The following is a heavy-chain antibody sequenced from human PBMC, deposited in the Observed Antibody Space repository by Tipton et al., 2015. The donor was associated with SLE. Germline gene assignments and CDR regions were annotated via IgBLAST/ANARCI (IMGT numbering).Heavy chain of an antibody. CDR2: ISDSGTFT. Sequence: GSLRLSCAASGFTFSDYYMSWIRQAPGKGLEWVSYISDSGTFTTYADSVKGRFTISRDNAKNSLHLQMNSLRAEDTAVYYCARENYDSGGYFDYWGQGTPVTVSS. CDR1: GFTFSDYY. V-gene: IGHV3-11*05. CDR3: ARENYDSGGYFDY. D-gene: IGHD3-22*01. J-gene: IGHJ4*02.